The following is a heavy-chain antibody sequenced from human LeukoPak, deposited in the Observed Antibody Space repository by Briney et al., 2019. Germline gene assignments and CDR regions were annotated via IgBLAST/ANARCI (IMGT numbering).Heavy chain of an antibody. Sequence: ASVKVSCKASGYIFTGYYMHWVRQAPGQGLEWMGWINPNSGGTNYAQKFQGRVTMTRDTSISTAYMELSRLRSDDTAVYYCARDRSDSSGYYYFDYWGQGTLVTVSS. CDR1: GYIFTGYY. CDR3: ARDRSDSSGYYYFDY. D-gene: IGHD3-22*01. J-gene: IGHJ4*02. V-gene: IGHV1-2*02. CDR2: INPNSGGT.